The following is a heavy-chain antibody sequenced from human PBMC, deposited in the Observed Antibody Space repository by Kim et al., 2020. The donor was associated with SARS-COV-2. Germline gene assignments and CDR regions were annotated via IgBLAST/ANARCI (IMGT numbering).Heavy chain of an antibody. CDR1: GFTFSSYC. Sequence: GGSLRLSCAASGFTFSSYCMNWVRQAPGKGLEWISSISSSSSYIYYADSVKGRFTISRDNARTSLYLQMNSLRGEDTAVYYCARVLTSGSSYFDYCDQG. D-gene: IGHD6-19*01. J-gene: IGHJ4*01. CDR3: ARVLTSGSSYFDY. CDR2: ISSSSSYI. V-gene: IGHV3-21*04.